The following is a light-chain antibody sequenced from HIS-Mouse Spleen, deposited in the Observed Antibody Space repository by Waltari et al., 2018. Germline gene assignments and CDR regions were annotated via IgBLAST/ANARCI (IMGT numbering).Light chain of an antibody. Sequence: SYELTQPPSVSVSPGQTARMTCRGAAVPKKYAYWYQQKAGQAPWRVIYEDSKRPSGIPERFSGSSSGTMATLTISGAQVEDEADYYCYSTDSSGNHRVFGGGTKLTVL. V-gene: IGLV3-10*01. CDR1: AVPKKY. CDR2: EDS. CDR3: YSTDSSGNHRV. J-gene: IGLJ2*01.